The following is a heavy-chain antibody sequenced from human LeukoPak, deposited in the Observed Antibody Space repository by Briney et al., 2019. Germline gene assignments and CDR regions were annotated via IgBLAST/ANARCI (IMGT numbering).Heavy chain of an antibody. CDR1: GYIFTGYY. D-gene: IGHD5-18*01. CDR3: ARERSGANSYGYWEY. Sequence: ASVKVSCKASGYIFTGYYMHWVRQAPGQGLEWMGWINPNSGGTNYAQKFQGRVTMTRDTSISTAYMEVSSLRSDDTAVYYCARERSGANSYGYWEYWGQGTLVTVSS. CDR2: INPNSGGT. V-gene: IGHV1-2*02. J-gene: IGHJ4*02.